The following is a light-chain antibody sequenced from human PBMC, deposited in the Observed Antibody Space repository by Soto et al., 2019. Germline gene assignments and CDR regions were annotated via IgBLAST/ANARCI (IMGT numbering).Light chain of an antibody. CDR2: RAS. J-gene: IGKJ1*01. Sequence: DIQKSRGPSTLSASVGDRVTITCRASQSSNTWLAWYQQKPGKAPKLLIYRASDLESGVPSRFSGSGSETEFTLTISSVQPDDFATYYCQQYTSYSWTFGQGTKVDIK. CDR3: QQYTSYSWT. CDR1: QSSNTW. V-gene: IGKV1-5*03.